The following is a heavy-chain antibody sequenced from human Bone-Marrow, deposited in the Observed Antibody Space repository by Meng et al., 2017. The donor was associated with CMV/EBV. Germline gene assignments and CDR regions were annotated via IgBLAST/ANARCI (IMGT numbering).Heavy chain of an antibody. D-gene: IGHD3-3*01. V-gene: IGHV4-61*08. Sequence: SETLSLTCTVSGGSISSGGYYWTWIRQSPGKGLEWIGYVYYSGSTNYNPSLKSRVTLSVDTSTNQFSLNLNSVTATDTAVYYCARRVARRGYYGMDVWGQGTTVTVSS. CDR2: VYYSGST. CDR1: GGSISSGGYY. CDR3: ARRVARRGYYGMDV. J-gene: IGHJ6*02.